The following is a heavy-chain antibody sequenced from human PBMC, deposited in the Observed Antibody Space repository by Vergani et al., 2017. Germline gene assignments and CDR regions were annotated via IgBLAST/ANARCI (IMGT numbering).Heavy chain of an antibody. V-gene: IGHV4-4*07. Sequence: VQLQESGPGLLKPSETLSLTCSVSGASISSYFWSWIRQPAGKGLEWLGRVHTDGTAFYNPSLRARVRLSADLSQSQFSLRMTSLTAADTAVYFCARDQWDDDGPRGWFAPWGQGILVTVSS. CDR3: ARDQWDDDGPRGWFAP. J-gene: IGHJ5*02. D-gene: IGHD5-24*01. CDR2: VHTDGTA. CDR1: GASISSYF.